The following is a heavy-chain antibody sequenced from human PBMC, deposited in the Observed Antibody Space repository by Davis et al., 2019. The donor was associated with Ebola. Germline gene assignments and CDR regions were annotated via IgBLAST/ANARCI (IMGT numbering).Heavy chain of an antibody. CDR2: IKQDGSEK. CDR1: GFTFSSHA. Sequence: GESLKISCAASGFTFSSHAMYWVRQAPGKGLEWVANIKQDGSEKYYVDSVKGRFTISRDNAKNSLYLQMNSLRAEDTAVYYCARWRDFPLWYFDLWGRGTLVTVSS. V-gene: IGHV3-7*01. D-gene: IGHD3-3*01. CDR3: ARWRDFPLWYFDL. J-gene: IGHJ2*01.